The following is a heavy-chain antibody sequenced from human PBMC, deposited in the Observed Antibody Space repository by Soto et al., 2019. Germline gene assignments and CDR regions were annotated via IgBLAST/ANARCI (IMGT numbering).Heavy chain of an antibody. J-gene: IGHJ4*02. D-gene: IGHD3-16*02. Sequence: SVKVSCKASGGTFSSYAISWVRQAPGQGLEWMGGIIPIFGTANYAQKFQGRVTITADESTSTAYMELSSLGSEDTAVYYCARVNDYVWGSYPNRGYFDYWGQGTLVTVSS. CDR2: IIPIFGTA. CDR3: ARVNDYVWGSYPNRGYFDY. V-gene: IGHV1-69*13. CDR1: GGTFSSYA.